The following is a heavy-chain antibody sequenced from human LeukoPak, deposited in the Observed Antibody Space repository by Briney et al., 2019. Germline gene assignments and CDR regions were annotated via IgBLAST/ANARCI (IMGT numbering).Heavy chain of an antibody. CDR1: GYTFTGYY. Sequence: ASVKVSCKASGYTFTGYYMHWVRQAPGQGLEWMGWINPNSGGTNYAQKFQGRVTMTRDTSISTAYMELSRLRSDDTAVYYCAREGHYGSGSSSFYFDFWGQGTLVTVSS. CDR3: AREGHYGSGSSSFYFDF. J-gene: IGHJ4*02. CDR2: INPNSGGT. D-gene: IGHD3-10*01. V-gene: IGHV1-2*02.